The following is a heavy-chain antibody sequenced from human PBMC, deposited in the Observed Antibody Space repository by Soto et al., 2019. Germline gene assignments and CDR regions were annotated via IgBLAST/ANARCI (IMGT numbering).Heavy chain of an antibody. J-gene: IGHJ6*02. CDR3: VRDPKGQDAFRLYYYYGMDV. CDR1: GGTFSSYA. Sequence: QVQLVQSGAEVKKPGTSVKVSCKASGGTFSSYAISWVRQAPGQGLEWMGGIIPIFGTANYAQKFQGRVTISADESTSTAYMELSSLRSEDTAVYYCVRDPKGQDAFRLYYYYGMDVWGQGTTVTVSS. V-gene: IGHV1-69*01. CDR2: IIPIFGTA.